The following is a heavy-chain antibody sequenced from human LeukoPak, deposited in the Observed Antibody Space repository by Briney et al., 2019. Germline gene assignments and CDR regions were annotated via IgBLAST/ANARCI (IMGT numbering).Heavy chain of an antibody. CDR1: GFTFSSYA. V-gene: IGHV3-30*04. CDR3: ARERLGVFDY. J-gene: IGHJ4*02. D-gene: IGHD7-27*01. CDR2: ISYDGSNK. Sequence: GGSLRLSCAASGFTFSSYAMHWVRQAPGKGLEWVAVISYDGSNKYYADSVKGRFTISRDNSKNTLYLQMNSLRAEDTAVYYCARERLGVFDYWGQGTLVTVSS.